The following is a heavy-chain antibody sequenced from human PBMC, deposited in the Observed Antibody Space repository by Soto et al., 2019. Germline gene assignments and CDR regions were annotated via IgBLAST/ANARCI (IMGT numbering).Heavy chain of an antibody. V-gene: IGHV3-48*02. CDR3: AREISLSAGSYFDY. CDR2: IRSSRYTI. Sequence: GGSLKLSFSTSWFPFNTYNMNWGRQAPAKGLECVSYIRSSRYTIKYADSVEGRITVDRDNGKKSLYPQKNSPRDEDTAGYFCAREISLSAGSYFDYWGQGTLVTVS. CDR1: WFPFNTYN. J-gene: IGHJ4*02. D-gene: IGHD3-10*01.